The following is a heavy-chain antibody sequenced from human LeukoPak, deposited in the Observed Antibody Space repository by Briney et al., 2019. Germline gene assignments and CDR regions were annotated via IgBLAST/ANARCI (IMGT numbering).Heavy chain of an antibody. CDR2: IIPIFGTA. D-gene: IGHD2-2*01. J-gene: IGHJ6*03. CDR1: GGAFSSYA. V-gene: IGHV1-69*13. CDR3: ARGAFCSRHSCSRDYYYYMDV. Sequence: GASVKVSCKASGGAFSSYAISWVRRAPGQGLEWMGGIIPIFGTANYAQKFQGRVTITADESTSTAYMELSSLRSEDTAVYYCARGAFCSRHSCSRDYYYYMDVWGKGTTVTVSS.